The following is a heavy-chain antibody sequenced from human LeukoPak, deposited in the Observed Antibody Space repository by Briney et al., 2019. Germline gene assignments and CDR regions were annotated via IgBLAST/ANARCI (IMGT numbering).Heavy chain of an antibody. CDR1: GGSFSGYY. D-gene: IGHD3-22*01. CDR2: INHSGST. Sequence: SETLSLTCAVYGGSFSGYYWSWLRQPPGKGLEWIGEINHSGSTNYNPSLKSRVTISVDTSKNQFSLKLSSVTAADTAVYYCARGPRITMIVVVINNGAFDIWGQGTMVTVSS. V-gene: IGHV4-34*01. J-gene: IGHJ3*02. CDR3: ARGPRITMIVVVINNGAFDI.